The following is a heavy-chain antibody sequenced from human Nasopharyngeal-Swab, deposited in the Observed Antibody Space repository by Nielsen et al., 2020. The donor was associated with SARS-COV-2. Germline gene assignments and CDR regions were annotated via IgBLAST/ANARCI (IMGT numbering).Heavy chain of an antibody. CDR3: ARGAVAGPNAFDI. V-gene: IGHV3-30*03. J-gene: IGHJ3*02. D-gene: IGHD6-19*01. Sequence: GESLKISCAASGFNVSRFGMHWVRQAPGKGLQWMAFISYDGTIQYYADSVKDRFTISRDNSKNTLYLQMNSLRPEDTAVYYCARGAVAGPNAFDIWGQGTMVIVSS. CDR1: GFNVSRFG. CDR2: ISYDGTIQ.